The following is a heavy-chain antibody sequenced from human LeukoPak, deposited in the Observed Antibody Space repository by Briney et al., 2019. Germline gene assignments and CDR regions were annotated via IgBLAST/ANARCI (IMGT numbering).Heavy chain of an antibody. D-gene: IGHD3-3*01. CDR1: GGSISSYY. Sequence: SETLSLTCTVSGGSISSYYWSWIRQPPGKGLEWIGYIYYSGSTNYNPSLKSRVTISVDTSKNQFSLKLSSVTAADTAVYYCARGLLRFLEWSSDIWGQGTMVTVSS. J-gene: IGHJ3*02. V-gene: IGHV4-59*12. CDR3: ARGLLRFLEWSSDI. CDR2: IYYSGST.